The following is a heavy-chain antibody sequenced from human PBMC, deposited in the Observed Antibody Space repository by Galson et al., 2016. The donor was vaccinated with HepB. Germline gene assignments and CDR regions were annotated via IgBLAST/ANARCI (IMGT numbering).Heavy chain of an antibody. D-gene: IGHD1-1*01. CDR1: GYTFTSYY. J-gene: IGHJ4*02. CDR3: ATPEMAHNWPLFDY. V-gene: IGHV1-46*01. Sequence: SVKVSCKASGYTFTSYYIYWVRQAPGQGLEWMGLINPIGGSTTYARKFQGRITMTRDTSTSTVYMELSSLGSDDTAVYYCATPEMAHNWPLFDYWGQGTLVTVSS. CDR2: INPIGGST.